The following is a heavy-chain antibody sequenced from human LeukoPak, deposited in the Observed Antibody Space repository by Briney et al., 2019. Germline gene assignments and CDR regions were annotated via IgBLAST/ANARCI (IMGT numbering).Heavy chain of an antibody. Sequence: SETLSLTCTVSGGSVDSDNSYWGWIRQPPGKGLEWIGNIHYTGSTNYNPSLKSRVTISVDTSKNQFSLKLSSVTAADTAVYYCARHLGYCSGGSCGLGEFDYWGQGTLVTVSS. J-gene: IGHJ4*02. CDR1: GGSVDSDNSY. CDR2: IHYTGST. CDR3: ARHLGYCSGGSCGLGEFDY. V-gene: IGHV4-61*01. D-gene: IGHD2-15*01.